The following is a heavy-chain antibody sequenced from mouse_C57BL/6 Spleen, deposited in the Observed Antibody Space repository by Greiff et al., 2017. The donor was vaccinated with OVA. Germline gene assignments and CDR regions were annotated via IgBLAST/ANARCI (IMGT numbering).Heavy chain of an antibody. CDR3: ARSLITTVVATVDY. CDR1: GYAFSSSW. CDR2: IYPGDGDT. D-gene: IGHD1-1*01. V-gene: IGHV1-82*01. Sequence: QVQLQQSGPELVQPGASVKLSCKASGYAFSSSWMNWVKQRPGKGLEWIGRIYPGDGDTNYNGKFKGKATLTADKSSSTAYMQLSSLTSEDSAVYCCARSLITTVVATVDYWAKAPLSQSPQ. J-gene: IGHJ2*01.